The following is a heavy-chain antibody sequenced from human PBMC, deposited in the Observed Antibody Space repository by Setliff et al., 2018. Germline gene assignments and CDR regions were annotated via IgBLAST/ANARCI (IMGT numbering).Heavy chain of an antibody. CDR2: INAGNGNT. V-gene: IGHV1-3*01. CDR3: AREFTRYYNFWSAHRYYMDV. Sequence: VQVSCKASGYTFTSYAMHWVRQAPGQRLEWMGWINAGNGNTKYSQKFQGRVTITRDTSASTAYMELSSLRSEDTAVYYCAREFTRYYNFWSAHRYYMDVWGKGTTVTVSS. D-gene: IGHD3-3*01. J-gene: IGHJ6*03. CDR1: GYTFTSYA.